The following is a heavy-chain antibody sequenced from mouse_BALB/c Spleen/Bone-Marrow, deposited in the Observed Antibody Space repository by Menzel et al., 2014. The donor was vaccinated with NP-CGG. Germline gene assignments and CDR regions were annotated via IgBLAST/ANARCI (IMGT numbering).Heavy chain of an antibody. CDR1: GYTFTSYI. CDR2: ISPYNDGT. Sequence: VQLQQSGPELVKPGASVKMSCKASGYTFTSYILHWVKQKPGQGLEWIGYISPYNDGTKYNEKFKGKATLTSDKFSSATYMELSSLTSEDSAVYYCARGGGHYFDYWGQGTTLTVSS. V-gene: IGHV1-14*01. CDR3: ARGGGHYFDY. J-gene: IGHJ2*01.